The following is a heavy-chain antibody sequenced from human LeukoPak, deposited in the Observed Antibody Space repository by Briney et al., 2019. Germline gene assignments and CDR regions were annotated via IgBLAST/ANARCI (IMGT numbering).Heavy chain of an antibody. CDR1: GFTFSSYS. Sequence: GGSLRLSCAASGFTFSSYSMNWVRQAPGKGLEWVSYISSSGSTIYYADSVKGRFTISRDNAKNSLYLQMNSLRAEDTAVYYCASRRDGYPFDYWGQGTLVTVSS. D-gene: IGHD5-24*01. CDR3: ASRRDGYPFDY. CDR2: ISSSGSTI. J-gene: IGHJ4*02. V-gene: IGHV3-48*04.